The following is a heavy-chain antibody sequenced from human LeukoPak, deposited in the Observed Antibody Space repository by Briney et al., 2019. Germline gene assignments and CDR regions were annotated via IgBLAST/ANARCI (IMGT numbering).Heavy chain of an antibody. D-gene: IGHD3-22*01. J-gene: IGHJ4*02. CDR1: GFTVSSNY. Sequence: GGSLRLSCAASGFTVSSNYMSWVRQAPGKGLEWVSVIYSGGSTYYADSVKGRFTISRDNSKNTLYLQMNSLRAEDTAVYYCAKGEDYYDSSGYYGPDYWGQGTLVTVSS. CDR2: IYSGGST. CDR3: AKGEDYYDSSGYYGPDY. V-gene: IGHV3-66*01.